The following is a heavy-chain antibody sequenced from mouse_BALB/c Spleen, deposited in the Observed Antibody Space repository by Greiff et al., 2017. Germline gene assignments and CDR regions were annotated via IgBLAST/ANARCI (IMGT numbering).Heavy chain of an antibody. V-gene: IGHV5-6-3*01. Sequence: EVKLQESGGGLVQPGGSLKLSCAASGFTFSSYGMSWVRQTPDKRLELVATINSNGGSTYYPDSVKGRFTISRDNAKNTLYLQMSSLKSEDTAMYYCARDRGGYFDYWGQGTTLTVSS. CDR1: GFTFSSYG. J-gene: IGHJ2*01. CDR2: INSNGGST. CDR3: ARDRGGYFDY.